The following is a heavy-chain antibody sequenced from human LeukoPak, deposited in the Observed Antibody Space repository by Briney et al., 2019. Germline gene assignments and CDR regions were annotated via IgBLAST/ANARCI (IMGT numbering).Heavy chain of an antibody. J-gene: IGHJ4*02. CDR1: GYTFTSYG. D-gene: IGHD3-10*01. CDR3: ARRRMALGLYGSGSSALCY. V-gene: IGHV1-18*04. CDR2: ISAYNGNT. Sequence: ASVKVSCKASGYTFTSYGISWVRQAPGQGLEWMGWISAYNGNTNYAQKLQGRVTMTTDTSTSTAYMELRSLRSDDTAVYYCARRRMALGLYGSGSSALCYWGQGTLVTVSS.